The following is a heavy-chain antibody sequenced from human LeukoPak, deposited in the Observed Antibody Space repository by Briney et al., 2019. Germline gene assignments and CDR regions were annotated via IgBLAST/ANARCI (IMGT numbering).Heavy chain of an antibody. Sequence: SEPLSLTCTVSGGSISSYYWSWIRQPPGKGLEWIGYIYYSGSTNYNPSLKSRVTISVDTSKNQFSLKLSSVTAADTAVYYCARGEGRSYDILTGYYTGYNWFDPWGQGTLVTVSS. CDR1: GGSISSYY. D-gene: IGHD3-9*01. CDR2: IYYSGST. V-gene: IGHV4-59*01. CDR3: ARGEGRSYDILTGYYTGYNWFDP. J-gene: IGHJ5*02.